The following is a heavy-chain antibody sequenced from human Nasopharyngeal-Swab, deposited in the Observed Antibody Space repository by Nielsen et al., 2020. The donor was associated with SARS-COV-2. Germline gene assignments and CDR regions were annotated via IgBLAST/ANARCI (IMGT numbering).Heavy chain of an antibody. CDR2: IIPIFGTA. Sequence: SVKVSCKASGGTFSSYAISWVRQAPGQGLEWMGGIIPIFGTANYAQKFQGRVTITADESTSTAYMELSSLRPEDTAVYYCARANLLPHIQLWAPRDYYYYYMDVWGKGTTVTVSS. CDR3: ARANLLPHIQLWAPRDYYYYYMDV. V-gene: IGHV1-69*13. D-gene: IGHD5-18*01. J-gene: IGHJ6*03. CDR1: GGTFSSYA.